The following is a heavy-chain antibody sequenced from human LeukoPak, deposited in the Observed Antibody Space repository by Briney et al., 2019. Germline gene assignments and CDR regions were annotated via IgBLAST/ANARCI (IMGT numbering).Heavy chain of an antibody. D-gene: IGHD5-18*01. Sequence: PSETLSLTCTVSGGSISSSSYYWGWIRQPPGKGLEWIGSIYYSGSTYYNPSLKSRVTISVDTSKNQFSLKLSSVTAADTAVYYCARFVGYSYGLDRLNNFDYWGQGTLVTVSS. CDR2: IYYSGST. CDR3: ARFVGYSYGLDRLNNFDY. J-gene: IGHJ4*02. CDR1: GGSISSSSYY. V-gene: IGHV4-39*01.